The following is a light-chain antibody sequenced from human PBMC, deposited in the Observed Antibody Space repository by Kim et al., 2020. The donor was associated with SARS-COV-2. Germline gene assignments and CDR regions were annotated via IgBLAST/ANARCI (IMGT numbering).Light chain of an antibody. CDR3: AAWDNSLSVHYV. V-gene: IGLV1-47*01. J-gene: IGLJ1*01. CDR2: VKY. Sequence: FTISGSGSGANIGVNYVYWYQHLPGAAPKLLIYVKYQRPSGVPDRFSVSKSGASASLAISGRRSEDEADYFCAAWDNSLSVHYVFGTGTKVTVL. CDR1: GANIGVNY.